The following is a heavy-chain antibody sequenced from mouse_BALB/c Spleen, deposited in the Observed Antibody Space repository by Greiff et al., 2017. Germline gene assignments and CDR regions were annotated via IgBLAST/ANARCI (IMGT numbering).Heavy chain of an antibody. V-gene: IGHV1S81*02. CDR2: INPSNGRT. CDR3: ARGTAVAGNAMDY. J-gene: IGHJ4*01. D-gene: IGHD1-1*01. Sequence: QVQLQQPGAELVKPGASVKLSCKASGYTFTSYWMHWVKQRPGQGLEWIGEINPSNGRTNYNEKFKSKATLTVDKSSSTAYMQLSSLTSEDSAVYYCARGTAVAGNAMDYWGQGTSVTVSS. CDR1: GYTFTSYW.